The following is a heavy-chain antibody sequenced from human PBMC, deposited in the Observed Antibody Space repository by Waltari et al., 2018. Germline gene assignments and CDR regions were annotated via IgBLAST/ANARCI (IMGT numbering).Heavy chain of an antibody. J-gene: IGHJ4*02. D-gene: IGHD2-15*01. CDR2: IGTAGDT. CDR1: GFTFGSYD. V-gene: IGHV3-13*01. Sequence: EVQLVESGGGLVQPGGALRLSCAASGFTFGSYDMPWFRQATGKGLEWVSAIGTAGDTYYPGSVKGRFTISRENAKNSLYLQMNSLRAGDTAVYYCARGECSGGSCTFDYWGQGTLVTVSS. CDR3: ARGECSGGSCTFDY.